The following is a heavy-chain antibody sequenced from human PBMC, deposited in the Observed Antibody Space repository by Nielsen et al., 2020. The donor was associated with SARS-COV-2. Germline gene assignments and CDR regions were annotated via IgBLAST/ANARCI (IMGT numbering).Heavy chain of an antibody. V-gene: IGHV3-66*01. CDR1: GFTFSSNY. Sequence: GESLKISCAASGFTFSSNYMSWVRQAPGKGLEWVSVIYSGGSTYYADSVKGRFTISRDNSKNTLYLQMNSLRAEDTAVYYCARGMGIAAAVPYFDYWGQGTLVTVSS. J-gene: IGHJ4*02. CDR2: IYSGGST. CDR3: ARGMGIAAAVPYFDY. D-gene: IGHD6-13*01.